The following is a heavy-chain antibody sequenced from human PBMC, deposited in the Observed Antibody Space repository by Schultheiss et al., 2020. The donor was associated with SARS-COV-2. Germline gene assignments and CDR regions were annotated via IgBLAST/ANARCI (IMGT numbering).Heavy chain of an antibody. CDR3: AKGHRGYSSGWYHY. Sequence: GGSLRLSCAASGFTFSDYYMSWIRQAPGKGLVWVSRINSDGSSTSYADSVKGRFTISRDNAKNSLYLQMNSLRAEDTALYYCAKGHRGYSSGWYHYWGQGTLVTVSS. D-gene: IGHD6-19*01. V-gene: IGHV3-74*01. J-gene: IGHJ4*02. CDR2: INSDGSST. CDR1: GFTFSDYY.